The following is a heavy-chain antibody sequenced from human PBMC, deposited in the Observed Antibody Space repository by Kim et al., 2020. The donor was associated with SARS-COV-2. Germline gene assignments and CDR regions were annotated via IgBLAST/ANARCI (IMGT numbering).Heavy chain of an antibody. D-gene: IGHD2-2*01. CDR2: IWYDGSNK. Sequence: GGSLRLSCAASGFTFSSYGMHWVRQAPGKGLEWVAVIWYDGSNKYYADSVKGRLTISRDNSKNTLYLQMNSLRAEDTAVYYCARDLRCSSTSCQYHYYYYYGMDVWGQGTTVTVSS. V-gene: IGHV3-33*01. J-gene: IGHJ6*02. CDR1: GFTFSSYG. CDR3: ARDLRCSSTSCQYHYYYYYGMDV.